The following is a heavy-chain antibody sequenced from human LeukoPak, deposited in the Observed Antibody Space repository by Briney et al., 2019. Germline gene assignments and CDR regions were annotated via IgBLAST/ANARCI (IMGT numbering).Heavy chain of an antibody. CDR3: ARGSTVLLWLGELNNWFDP. J-gene: IGHJ5*02. CDR2: INHSGST. Sequence: PSETLSLTCAVYGGSFSGYYWSWIRQPPGKGLEWIGEINHSGSTNYNPSLKSRVTISVDTSKNQFSLKLSSVTAADTAVYYCARGSTVLLWLGELNNWFDPWGQGTLVTVSS. V-gene: IGHV4-34*01. D-gene: IGHD3-10*01. CDR1: GGSFSGYY.